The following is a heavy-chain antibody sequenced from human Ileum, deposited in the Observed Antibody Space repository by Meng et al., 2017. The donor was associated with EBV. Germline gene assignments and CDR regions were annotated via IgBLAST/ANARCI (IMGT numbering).Heavy chain of an antibody. Sequence: QVHLLQSGPEVXXXXXSXRVSCKASGYTFGSYGICWVRQAPGQGLEWMGWFVNYVDTYPAPKFQGRVTMTTDTHTNTAFMELRSLTSDDTAVYYCASGTPGRSYCDSWGQGTLVTVSS. CDR3: ASGTPGRSYCDS. V-gene: IGHV1-18*01. CDR1: GYTFGSYG. D-gene: IGHD2-15*01. J-gene: IGHJ4*02. CDR2: FVNYVDT.